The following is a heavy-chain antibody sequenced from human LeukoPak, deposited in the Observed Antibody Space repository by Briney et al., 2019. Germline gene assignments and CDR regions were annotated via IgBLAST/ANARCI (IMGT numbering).Heavy chain of an antibody. V-gene: IGHV3-23*01. CDR2: ISGNGFNT. CDR1: GFNLGNYA. D-gene: IGHD3-10*01. Sequence: GGSLRLSCAASGFNLGNYAMSWFRQAPGKGLEWVSAISGNGFNTYYADSVKGRFTISGESSGNTLSLQMHNLRAEDTAVYYCAKGVRLWFAFYFDYWGQGTLVTVSS. CDR3: AKGVRLWFAFYFDY. J-gene: IGHJ4*02.